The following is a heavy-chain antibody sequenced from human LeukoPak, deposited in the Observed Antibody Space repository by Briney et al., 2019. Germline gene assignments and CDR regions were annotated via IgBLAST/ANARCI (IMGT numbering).Heavy chain of an antibody. D-gene: IGHD4-17*01. Sequence: GGSLRLSCAASGFTFSSSTMNWVRQAPGKGLEWVSSISSSSSYIYYADSLKGRFTISRDNAKSSLHLQMNSLRAEDTAVYYCAGALMTTVTNGGYWGQGTLVTVSS. CDR3: AGALMTTVTNGGY. V-gene: IGHV3-21*01. CDR1: GFTFSSST. J-gene: IGHJ4*02. CDR2: ISSSSSYI.